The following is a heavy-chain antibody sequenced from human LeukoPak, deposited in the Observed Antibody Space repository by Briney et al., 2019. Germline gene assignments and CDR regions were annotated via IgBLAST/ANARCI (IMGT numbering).Heavy chain of an antibody. Sequence: ASVKVSCKASGYTFTSYGISWVRQAPGQGLEWMGWISAYNGNTNYAQKLQGRVTMTTDTSTSTAYMELRSPRSDDTAVYYCARGEGYCSSTSCYNFDYWGQGTLVTVSS. D-gene: IGHD2-2*02. CDR3: ARGEGYCSSTSCYNFDY. J-gene: IGHJ4*02. V-gene: IGHV1-18*01. CDR2: ISAYNGNT. CDR1: GYTFTSYG.